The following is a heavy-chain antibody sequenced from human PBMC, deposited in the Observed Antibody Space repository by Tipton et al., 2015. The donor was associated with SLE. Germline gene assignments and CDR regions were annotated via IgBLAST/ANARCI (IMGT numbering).Heavy chain of an antibody. CDR3: ARGPDYSNYYFYRMDV. CDR2: IYHSGTT. CDR1: GGPINSYNW. J-gene: IGHJ6*02. V-gene: IGHV4-4*02. D-gene: IGHD4-11*01. Sequence: TLSLTCAVSGGPINSYNWWTWVRQPPGKGLEWIGEIYHSGTTNYNPSLKSRITISLDKSNNHFSLRLSSLTAADTAVYYCARGPDYSNYYFYRMDVWGQGTTVTVSS.